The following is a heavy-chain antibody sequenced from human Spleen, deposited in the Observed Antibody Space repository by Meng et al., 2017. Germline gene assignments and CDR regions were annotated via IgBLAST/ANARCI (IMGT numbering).Heavy chain of an antibody. J-gene: IGHJ4*02. CDR3: ARKAGNCISTTCYSLDY. D-gene: IGHD2-2*01. V-gene: IGHV1-69*13. CDR1: GGTFSSYA. Sequence: VKVSCKASGGTFSSYAISWVRQAPGQGLEWMGGINAVFGTTNYAQKFQGRVTITTDESTSTVYMELTRLTSEDTAVYFCARKAGNCISTTCYSLDYWGQGTLVT. CDR2: INAVFGTT.